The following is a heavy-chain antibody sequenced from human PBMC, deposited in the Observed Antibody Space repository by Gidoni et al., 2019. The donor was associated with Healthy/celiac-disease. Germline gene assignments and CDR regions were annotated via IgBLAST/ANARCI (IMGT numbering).Heavy chain of an antibody. CDR1: GAPFGGYT. D-gene: IGHD3-22*01. J-gene: IGHJ3*02. CDR3: ARETYYYDSSGYYPDAFDI. Sequence: QVQLVQSGAEVKKPGSSVKVSCKASGAPFGGYTISWVRQAPGQGLEWMGRIIPILGIANYAQKFQGRVTITADKSTSTAYMELSSLRSEDTAVYYCARETYYYDSSGYYPDAFDIWGQGTMVTVSS. V-gene: IGHV1-69*08. CDR2: IIPILGIA.